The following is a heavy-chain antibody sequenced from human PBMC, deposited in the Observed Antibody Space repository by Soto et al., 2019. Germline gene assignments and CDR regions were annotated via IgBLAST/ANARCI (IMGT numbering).Heavy chain of an antibody. V-gene: IGHV1-18*01. CDR2: ISAYNGNT. CDR3: ARDLDRGWFGEFWIGMDV. J-gene: IGHJ6*02. Sequence: QVQLVQSGAEVKKPGASVKVSCKASGYTFTSYGISWVRQAPGQGLEWMGWISAYNGNTNYAQKLQGRVTMTTDTSTSTAYMELRSLRSDDTAVYYCARDLDRGWFGEFWIGMDVWGQGTTVTVSS. D-gene: IGHD3-10*01. CDR1: GYTFTSYG.